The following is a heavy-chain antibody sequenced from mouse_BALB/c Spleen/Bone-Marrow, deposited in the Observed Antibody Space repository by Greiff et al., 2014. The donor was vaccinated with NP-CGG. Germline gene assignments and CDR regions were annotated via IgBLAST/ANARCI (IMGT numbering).Heavy chain of an antibody. CDR3: AREDYRSYYFDY. D-gene: IGHD2-14*01. CDR1: GYAFTNYL. Sequence: VQLQQSGAELVRPGTSVKVSCKASGYAFTNYLIEWVKQRPGQGLEWIGVINPGSGGTNYNEKFKGKATLTADKSSSTAYMQLSSLTSDDSAVYFCAREDYRSYYFDYWGQGTTLTVSS. J-gene: IGHJ2*01. V-gene: IGHV1-54*01. CDR2: INPGSGGT.